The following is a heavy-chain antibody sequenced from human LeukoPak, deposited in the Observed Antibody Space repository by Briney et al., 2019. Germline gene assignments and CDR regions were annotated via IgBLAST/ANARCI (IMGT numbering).Heavy chain of an antibody. J-gene: IGHJ4*02. CDR3: ARQGELAIDY. CDR1: GGSMSSYF. V-gene: IGHV4-59*08. Sequence: PSETLSLTCTVSGGSMSSYFWTWIRQPPGKGLEWIGYIYDSGSTNYNPSLKSRVTISVDTSKNQFSLKLSSVTAADTAVYYCARQGELAIDYWGQGTLVTVSS. D-gene: IGHD1-26*01. CDR2: IYDSGST.